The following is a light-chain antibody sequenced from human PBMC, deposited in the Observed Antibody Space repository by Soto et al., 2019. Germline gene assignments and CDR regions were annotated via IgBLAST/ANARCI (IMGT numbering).Light chain of an antibody. V-gene: IGLV2-14*01. Sequence: SVLTQPASVPGSPGQSITISGTGTSSDVGGYKYVSWYQQHPGKAPKLMIYEVSNRPSGVAHRFSGSKSGNTASLTISGLQAEDEADYYCSSYTTTSALVVFGTGTKVTVL. J-gene: IGLJ1*01. CDR1: SSDVGGYKY. CDR3: SSYTTTSALVV. CDR2: EVS.